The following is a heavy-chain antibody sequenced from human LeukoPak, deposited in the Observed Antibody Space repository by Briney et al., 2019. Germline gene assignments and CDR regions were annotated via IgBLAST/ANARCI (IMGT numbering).Heavy chain of an antibody. Sequence: PGGSLRLSCAASGFTFSTYAMSWVRQAPGKGLEWVSSISGSDSSTYYAHSVKGRFSISRDNSKNTLYLQRNSLRADDTALYYCAKDLRGYSSALWGRGTLVTVSS. CDR1: GFTFSTYA. J-gene: IGHJ4*02. CDR2: ISGSDSST. CDR3: AKDLRGYSSAL. V-gene: IGHV3-23*01. D-gene: IGHD5-12*01.